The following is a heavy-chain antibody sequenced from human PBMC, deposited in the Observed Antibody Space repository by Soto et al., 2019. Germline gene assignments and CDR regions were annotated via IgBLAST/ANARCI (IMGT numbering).Heavy chain of an antibody. V-gene: IGHV3-7*03. J-gene: IGHJ4*02. D-gene: IGHD5-12*01. CDR1: GFTFSSYW. CDR3: ARDRSGYDLLNY. Sequence: GGSLRLSCAASGFTFSSYWMSWVRQAPGKGLEWVANIKQDGSEKYYVDFVKGRFTISRDNAKNSLYLQMNSLRAEDTAVYYRARDRSGYDLLNYWGQGTLVTVSS. CDR2: IKQDGSEK.